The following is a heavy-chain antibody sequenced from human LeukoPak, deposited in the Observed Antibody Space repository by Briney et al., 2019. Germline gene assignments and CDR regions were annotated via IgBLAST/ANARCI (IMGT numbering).Heavy chain of an antibody. CDR1: GGSISSHY. Sequence: SETLSLTCTVSGGSISSHYWSWIRQPPGKGLEWIGYIYYSGSTNYNPSLKSRVTISVDTSKNQLSLKLSSVTAADTAVYYCARGGGTTVGLYYYYYMDVWGKGTTVTVSS. J-gene: IGHJ6*03. CDR3: ARGGGTTVGLYYYYYMDV. CDR2: IYYSGST. V-gene: IGHV4-59*11. D-gene: IGHD1-1*01.